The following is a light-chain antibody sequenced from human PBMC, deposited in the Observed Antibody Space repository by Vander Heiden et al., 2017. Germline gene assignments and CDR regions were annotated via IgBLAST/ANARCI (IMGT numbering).Light chain of an antibody. CDR1: SSDVGGYNY. CDR2: DVS. J-gene: IGLJ1*01. CDR3: CSFAGSFTYV. Sequence: QSALTQPRSVSGSPGQSVTISCTGTSSDVGGYNYVSWYRQHPGKVPKLMIYDVSKRPSGVPDRFSGSKSGNMASLTISGLQVEDEDDYYCCSFAGSFTYVFGTGTTVTVL. V-gene: IGLV2-11*01.